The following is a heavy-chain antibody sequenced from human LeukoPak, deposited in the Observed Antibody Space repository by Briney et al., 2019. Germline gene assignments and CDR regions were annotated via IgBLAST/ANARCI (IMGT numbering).Heavy chain of an antibody. CDR2: INNDGSTT. J-gene: IGHJ2*01. CDR1: GFTFSSDW. D-gene: IGHD6-13*01. Sequence: PGGSLRLSCAASGFTFSSDWMHWVRQAAGKGLVWVSRINNDGSTTAYADSVKGRFTISRDNAKNTLYLQMNSLRAEDTAVYYCAKGGRAAADRNFDLWGRGTLVTVSS. CDR3: AKGGRAAADRNFDL. V-gene: IGHV3-74*01.